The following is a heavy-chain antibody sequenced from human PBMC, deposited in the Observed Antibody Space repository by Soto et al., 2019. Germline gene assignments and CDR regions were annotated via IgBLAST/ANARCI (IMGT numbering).Heavy chain of an antibody. V-gene: IGHV4-34*01. CDR2: INHSGST. Sequence: QVQLQQWGAGLLKPSETLSLTCAVYGGSFSGYYWSWIRQPPGKGLEWIGEINHSGSTNYNPSLKSRVTISVDTSKNQFSLKLSSVTAADTAVYYCAREGIVVVPAAFNWFDPWGQGTLVTVSS. D-gene: IGHD2-2*01. J-gene: IGHJ5*02. CDR3: AREGIVVVPAAFNWFDP. CDR1: GGSFSGYY.